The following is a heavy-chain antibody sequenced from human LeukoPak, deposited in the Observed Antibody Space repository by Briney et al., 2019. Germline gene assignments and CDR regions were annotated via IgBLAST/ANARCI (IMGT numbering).Heavy chain of an antibody. Sequence: SETLSLTCAVYGVSFSGYYWSWIRQPPGKGLEWIGEINHSGSTNYNPSLKSRVTISVDTSKNQFSLKLSSVTAADTAVYYCASPPGAGNNWGQGTLVTVSS. CDR1: GVSFSGYY. V-gene: IGHV4-34*01. D-gene: IGHD1/OR15-1a*01. J-gene: IGHJ4*02. CDR3: ASPPGAGNN. CDR2: INHSGST.